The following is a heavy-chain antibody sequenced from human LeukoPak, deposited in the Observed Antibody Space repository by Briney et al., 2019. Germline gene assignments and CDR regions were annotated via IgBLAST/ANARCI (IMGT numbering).Heavy chain of an antibody. CDR1: GGTFSSYA. D-gene: IGHD5-12*01. CDR2: IIPIFGTA. Sequence: SVKVCCKASGGTFSSYAISWVRQAPGQGLEWMGGIIPIFGTANYAQKFQGRVTITADESTSTAYMELSSLRSEDTAVYYCARDQNVDIVATMSYWGQGTLVTVSS. V-gene: IGHV1-69*01. J-gene: IGHJ4*02. CDR3: ARDQNVDIVATMSY.